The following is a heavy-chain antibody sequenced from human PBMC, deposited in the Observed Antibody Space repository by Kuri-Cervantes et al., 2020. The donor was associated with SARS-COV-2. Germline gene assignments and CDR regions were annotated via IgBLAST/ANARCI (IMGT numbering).Heavy chain of an antibody. CDR2: IYHNGAT. J-gene: IGHJ3*02. CDR1: GDSISSSAYH. V-gene: IGHV4-39*01. D-gene: IGHD3-10*01. CDR3: ARHGAVWGVEDYAFDI. Sequence: SETLSLTCTGSGDSISSSAYHWGWIRQPPGKGLEWIGSIYHNGATYYNPSLKTRLSISADTSKNQFSLRLSSVTAADTAVYYCARHGAVWGVEDYAFDIWGQGTMVTVSS.